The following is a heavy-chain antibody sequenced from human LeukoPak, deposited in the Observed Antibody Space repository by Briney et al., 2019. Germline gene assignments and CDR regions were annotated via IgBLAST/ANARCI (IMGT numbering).Heavy chain of an antibody. CDR3: ARGGAARPDY. D-gene: IGHD6-6*01. V-gene: IGHV3-21*01. J-gene: IGHJ4*02. CDR2: ISSTSTNI. CDR1: GFSFSVSG. Sequence: PGGSLRLSCEASGFSFSVSGMNWVRQAPGKGLEWVAYISSTSTNINYADSVRGRFTISRDNARYSLYLHMDSLRVDDMAVYYYARGGAARPDYWGQGTLVTVSS.